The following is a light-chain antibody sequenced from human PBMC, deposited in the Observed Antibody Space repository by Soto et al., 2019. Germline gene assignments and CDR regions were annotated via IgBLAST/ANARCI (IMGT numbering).Light chain of an antibody. CDR2: DVR. Sequence: QSVLTQPASVSGSPGQSITISCTGTSSDIGNYNSVSWYQQHPGKAPKLIIYDVRKRPSGVPDRFSGSKSGNTASLTISGLQAEDEADYFCCSYAGSHTYVFGTGTKLTVL. J-gene: IGLJ1*01. V-gene: IGLV2-11*01. CDR1: SSDIGNYNS. CDR3: CSYAGSHTYV.